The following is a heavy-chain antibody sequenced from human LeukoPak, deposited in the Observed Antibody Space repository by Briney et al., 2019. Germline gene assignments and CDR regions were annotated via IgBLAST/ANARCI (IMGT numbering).Heavy chain of an antibody. CDR3: ARGGYCSSTSCYAGWFDP. CDR2: ISSSSSYI. J-gene: IGHJ5*02. CDR1: GFTFSSYS. V-gene: IGHV3-21*01. D-gene: IGHD2-2*01. Sequence: PGGSLRLSCAASGFTFSSYSMNWVRQAPGKGLEWVSSISSSSSYIYYADSVKGRFTISRDNAKNSLYLQMNSLRAEDTAVYYCARGGYCSSTSCYAGWFDPWGQGTLVTVSS.